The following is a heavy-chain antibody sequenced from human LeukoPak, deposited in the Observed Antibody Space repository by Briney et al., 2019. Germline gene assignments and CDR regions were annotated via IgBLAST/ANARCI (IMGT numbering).Heavy chain of an antibody. CDR3: ARDGLDAFDI. V-gene: IGHV4-61*01. CDR1: GGSISSSSYY. CDR2: IYYSGST. Sequence: SETLSLTCTVSGGSISSSSYYWSWIRQPPGKGLEWIGYIYYSGSTNYNPSLKSRVTISVDTSKNQFSLKLSSVTAADTAVYYCARDGLDAFDIWGQGTMVTVSS. J-gene: IGHJ3*02.